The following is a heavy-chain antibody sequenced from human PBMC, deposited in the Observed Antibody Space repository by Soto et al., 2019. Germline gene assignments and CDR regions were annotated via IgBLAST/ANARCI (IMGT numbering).Heavy chain of an antibody. V-gene: IGHV3-23*01. Sequence: GGSLRLSCAASGFTFSSYAMSWVRQAPGKGLEWVSAISGSGGSTYYADSVKGRFTISGDNSKNTLYLQMNSLRAEDTAVYYCAKTRPRKVVLVAAFDIWGQGTMVTVSS. CDR3: AKTRPRKVVLVAAFDI. D-gene: IGHD2-8*02. CDR1: GFTFSSYA. J-gene: IGHJ3*02. CDR2: ISGSGGST.